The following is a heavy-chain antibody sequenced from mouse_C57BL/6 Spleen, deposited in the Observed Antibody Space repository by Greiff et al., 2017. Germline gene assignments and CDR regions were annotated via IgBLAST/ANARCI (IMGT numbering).Heavy chain of an antibody. Sequence: QVQLKQPGAELVMPGASVKLSCKASGYTFTSYWMHWVKQRPGQGLEWIGEIDPSDSYTNYNQKFKGKSTLTVDKSSSTAYMQLSSLTSEDSAVYYCARDGLLAYWGQGTLVTVSA. V-gene: IGHV1-69*01. CDR2: IDPSDSYT. CDR3: ARDGLLAY. J-gene: IGHJ3*01. D-gene: IGHD1-2*01. CDR1: GYTFTSYW.